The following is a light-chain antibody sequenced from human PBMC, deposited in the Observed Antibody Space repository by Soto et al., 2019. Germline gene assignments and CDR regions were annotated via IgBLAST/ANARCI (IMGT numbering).Light chain of an antibody. V-gene: IGKV3-20*01. CDR3: QQYGSSPRT. CDR1: QGIVDT. CDR2: GAS. Sequence: EVVMRQSPATLSVSPGEGATLSCRASQGIVDTLAWYQQKPGQAPRLLIYGASSRATGIPDRFSGSGSGTDFTLTISRLEPEDFAVYYCQQYGSSPRTFGQGTKVDI. J-gene: IGKJ1*01.